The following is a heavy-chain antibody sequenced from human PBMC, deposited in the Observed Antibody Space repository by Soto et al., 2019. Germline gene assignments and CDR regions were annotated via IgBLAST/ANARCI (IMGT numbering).Heavy chain of an antibody. CDR3: TTLGPS. Sequence: EVQLVESGGGWVKPGGSLTLSCVASGFTFGDAWMNWVRQAAGKGLEWVGHVKTKSEGETTDYAAPVTGRFTIWRDDSTNTLYLQMNSMKSENTGTYLCTTLGPSWGKGTQVTLSS. V-gene: IGHV3-15*07. CDR2: VKTKSEGETT. CDR1: GFTFGDAW. J-gene: IGHJ4*02.